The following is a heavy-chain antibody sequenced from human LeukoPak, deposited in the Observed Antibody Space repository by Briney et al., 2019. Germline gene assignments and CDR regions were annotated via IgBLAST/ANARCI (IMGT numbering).Heavy chain of an antibody. D-gene: IGHD1-26*01. CDR3: ARAEEGGSYFVDY. Sequence: PSETLSLTCTVSGGSISSYYWSWIRQPPGKGLEWIGYIYYSGSTNYNPSLKSRVTISVDTSKNQFSLKLSSVTAADTAVYYCARAEEGGSYFVDYWGQGTLVTVSS. V-gene: IGHV4-59*12. J-gene: IGHJ4*02. CDR1: GGSISSYY. CDR2: IYYSGST.